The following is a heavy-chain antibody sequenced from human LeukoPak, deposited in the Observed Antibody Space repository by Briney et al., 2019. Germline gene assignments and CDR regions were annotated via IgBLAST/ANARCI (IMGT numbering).Heavy chain of an antibody. Sequence: ASLKVSCKASGYSFNTCGISWVRQPPGQGREWMGWISPDNDNTDYAEKFQGRVTMTTDTSTRTAYLELRSLRSDDTAVYYCTRVPGYSSTWHSDCWGQGTLVTVSS. D-gene: IGHD6-13*01. CDR2: ISPDNDNT. CDR1: GYSFNTCG. CDR3: TRVPGYSSTWHSDC. J-gene: IGHJ4*02. V-gene: IGHV1-18*01.